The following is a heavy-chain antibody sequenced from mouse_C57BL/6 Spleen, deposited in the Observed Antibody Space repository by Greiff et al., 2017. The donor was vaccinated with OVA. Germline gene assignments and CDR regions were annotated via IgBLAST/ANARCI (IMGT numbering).Heavy chain of an antibody. CDR3: AISITTVVADWYFDV. J-gene: IGHJ1*03. CDR1: GYTFTSYW. CDR2: IHPSDSDT. D-gene: IGHD1-1*01. V-gene: IGHV1-74*01. Sequence: VKLQQPGAELVKPGASVKVSCKASGYTFTSYWMHWVKQRPGQGLEWIGRIHPSDSDTNYNQKFKGKATLTVDKSSSTAYMQLSSLTSEDSAVYYCAISITTVVADWYFDVWGTGTTVTVSS.